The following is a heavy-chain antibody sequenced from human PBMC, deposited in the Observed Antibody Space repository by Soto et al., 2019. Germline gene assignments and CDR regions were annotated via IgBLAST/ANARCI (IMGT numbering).Heavy chain of an antibody. J-gene: IGHJ6*02. V-gene: IGHV3-30-3*01. CDR3: ASTLDV. Sequence: QVQLVESGGGVVQPGRSLRLSCAASGFTFSSYAMHWVRQAPGKGLEWVAVISYDGSNKYYADSVKGRLTISRDNSKNTLYLQMNRLRADDTAVYYCASTLDVWGQGTTVTVSS. CDR1: GFTFSSYA. CDR2: ISYDGSNK.